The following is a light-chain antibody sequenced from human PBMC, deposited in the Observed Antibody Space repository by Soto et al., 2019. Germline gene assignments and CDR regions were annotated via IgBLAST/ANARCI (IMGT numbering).Light chain of an antibody. CDR1: SSNIGAGYD. CDR3: QSYDSSLSGHVV. CDR2: GNS. Sequence: QSVLTQPPSVSGAPGQRVTISCTGSSSNIGAGYDVHWYQQLPGTAPKLLIYGNSNRPSGVPDRFSGSKSGTSASLAITGLQAEDEADYYCQSYDSSLSGHVVFGGGTNLTVL. V-gene: IGLV1-40*01. J-gene: IGLJ2*01.